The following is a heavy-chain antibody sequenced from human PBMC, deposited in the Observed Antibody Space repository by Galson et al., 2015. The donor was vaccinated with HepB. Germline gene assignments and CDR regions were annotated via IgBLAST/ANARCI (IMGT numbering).Heavy chain of an antibody. CDR3: AGERRQWLVREYYGMDV. CDR1: GGTFSSYA. V-gene: IGHV1-69*13. CDR2: IIPIFGTA. D-gene: IGHD6-19*01. Sequence: QSGAEVKKPGASVKVSCKASGGTFSSYAISWVRQAPGQGLEWMGGIIPIFGTANYTQKFQGRVTITADESTSTAYMELSSLRSEDTAVYYCAGERRQWLVREYYGMDVWGQGTTVTVSS. J-gene: IGHJ6*02.